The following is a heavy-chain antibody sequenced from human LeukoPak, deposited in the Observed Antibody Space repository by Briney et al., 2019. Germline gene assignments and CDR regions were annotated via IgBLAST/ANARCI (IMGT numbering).Heavy chain of an antibody. CDR3: ARSRGGHCSSTSCYWLFDY. Sequence: PSQTLSLTCTVSGGSISSGDYYWSWIRQPPGKGLEWIGYIYYSGSTYYNPSLKSRVTISVDTSKNQFSLKLSSVTAADTAVYYCARSRGGHCSSTSCYWLFDYWGQGTLVTVSS. CDR2: IYYSGST. J-gene: IGHJ4*02. V-gene: IGHV4-30-4*01. D-gene: IGHD2-2*01. CDR1: GGSISSGDYY.